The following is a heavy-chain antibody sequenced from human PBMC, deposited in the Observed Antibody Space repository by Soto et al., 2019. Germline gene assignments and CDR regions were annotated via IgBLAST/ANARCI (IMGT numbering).Heavy chain of an antibody. Sequence: PGGSLRLSCAASGFTFSSYAMSWVRQAPGKGLEWVSAISGSGGSTYYADPVKGRFTISRDNSKNTLYLQMNSLRAEDTAVYYCAKDRYCSGGSCYSEWAFDIWGQGTMVTVSS. D-gene: IGHD2-15*01. CDR1: GFTFSSYA. CDR3: AKDRYCSGGSCYSEWAFDI. J-gene: IGHJ3*02. CDR2: ISGSGGST. V-gene: IGHV3-23*01.